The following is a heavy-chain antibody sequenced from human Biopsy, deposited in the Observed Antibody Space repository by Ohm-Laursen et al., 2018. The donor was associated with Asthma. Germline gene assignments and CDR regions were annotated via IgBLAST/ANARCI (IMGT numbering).Heavy chain of an antibody. CDR1: GGSISSSSYY. J-gene: IGHJ4*02. Sequence: GTLSLTCTVSGGSISSSSYYWGWIRRPPGKGLEFIGTIYYSGSTYYNPSLKSRVTLSVDASKNQFSLKLTSVTAADTAVYYCVSPPGYWGQGTWVTVSS. CDR2: IYYSGST. V-gene: IGHV4-39*01. CDR3: VSPPGY.